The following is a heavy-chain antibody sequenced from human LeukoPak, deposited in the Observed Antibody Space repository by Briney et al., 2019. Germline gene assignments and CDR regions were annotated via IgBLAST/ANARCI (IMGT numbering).Heavy chain of an antibody. CDR1: GFTFSNYG. CDR2: ISYDGSIK. CDR3: AKALAWGAVADPFDY. V-gene: IGHV3-30*18. J-gene: IGHJ4*02. Sequence: PGGSLRLSCAASGFTFSNYGMHWVRQAPGKGVEWVAVISYDGSIKYYADSVKGRFTISRDNSKNTLYLQMNSLRAEDTAVYYCAKALAWGAVADPFDYWGQGTLVTVSS. D-gene: IGHD6-19*01.